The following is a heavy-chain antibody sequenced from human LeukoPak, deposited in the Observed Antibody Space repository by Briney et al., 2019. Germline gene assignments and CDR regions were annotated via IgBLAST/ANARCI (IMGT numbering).Heavy chain of an antibody. Sequence: PGGSLRLSCAASGFTLSDYYMIWVRQAPGKGLEWVSYVGNGGSDIMLYRDSVKGRFTVFRDYAKNSLYLQMNSLRAEDTAVYYCARDKSNKGHDCWGQGTLVTVSS. V-gene: IGHV3-11*01. CDR1: GFTLSDYY. CDR2: VGNGGSDIM. J-gene: IGHJ4*02. CDR3: ARDKSNKGHDC.